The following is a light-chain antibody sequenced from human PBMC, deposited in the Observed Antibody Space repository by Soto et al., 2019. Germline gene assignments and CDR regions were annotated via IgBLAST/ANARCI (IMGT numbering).Light chain of an antibody. V-gene: IGKV3-15*01. CDR2: GAS. CDR3: QQHADWPLS. Sequence: EIEMTQSPTTLSVSPGERATLSCRASQSISNNLAWYQQKPGQAPRLLMYGASTRTTGIPGRFSGSWSGTEFNLTITSLQSEDFAVYYCQQHADWPLSVGGGTKVEIK. J-gene: IGKJ4*01. CDR1: QSISNN.